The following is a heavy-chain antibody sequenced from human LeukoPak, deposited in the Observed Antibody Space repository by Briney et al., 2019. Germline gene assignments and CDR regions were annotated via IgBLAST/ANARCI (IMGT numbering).Heavy chain of an antibody. CDR1: GFSFSNYG. CDR2: IYGGGST. CDR3: ARGIAAAGVFDY. D-gene: IGHD6-13*01. Sequence: GGSLRLSCAASGFSFSNYGMNWVRQAPGKGLEWVSVIYGGGSTYYADSVKGRFTISRDNSKNTLYLQMNSLRAEDTAVYYCARGIAAAGVFDYWGQGTLVTVSS. J-gene: IGHJ4*02. V-gene: IGHV3-53*01.